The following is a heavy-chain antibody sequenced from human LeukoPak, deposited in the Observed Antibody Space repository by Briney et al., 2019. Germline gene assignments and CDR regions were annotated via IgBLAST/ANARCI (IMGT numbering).Heavy chain of an antibody. Sequence: GGSLRLSCAASGFTFSSYAMSWVRQAPGKGLEWVSGVSDGGGSTYYADSVQGRFTISRDNSKNTLYLQMNSLRAEDTAVYYCARIQHDFWSGYSDNYYMDVWGKGTTVTVSS. CDR3: ARIQHDFWSGYSDNYYMDV. CDR1: GFTFSSYA. J-gene: IGHJ6*03. D-gene: IGHD3-3*01. V-gene: IGHV3-23*01. CDR2: VSDGGGST.